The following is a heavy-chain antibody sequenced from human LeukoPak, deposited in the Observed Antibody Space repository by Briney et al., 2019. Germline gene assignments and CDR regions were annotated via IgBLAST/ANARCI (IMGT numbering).Heavy chain of an antibody. V-gene: IGHV4-39*07. Sequence: SETLSLTCTVSGGSISSSSYYWGWIRQPPGKGLEWIGSIYYSGSTYYNPSLKSRVTISVDTSKNQFSLKLSSVTAADTAVYYCARAPQAHAFDIWGQRTMVTVSS. J-gene: IGHJ3*02. CDR3: ARAPQAHAFDI. CDR2: IYYSGST. CDR1: GGSISSSSYY.